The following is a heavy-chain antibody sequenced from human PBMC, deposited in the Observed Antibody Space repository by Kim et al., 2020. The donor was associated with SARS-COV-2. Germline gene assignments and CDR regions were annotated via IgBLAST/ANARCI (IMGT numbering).Heavy chain of an antibody. V-gene: IGHV1-3*01. CDR3: ARDMDPTVYDH. Sequence: KTQNSQKFQGRVTITRDTSANTAYMELRRLTPKDTAVYYCARDMDPTVYDHWGQGTLVTVSS. D-gene: IGHD4-4*01. J-gene: IGHJ4*02. CDR2: KT.